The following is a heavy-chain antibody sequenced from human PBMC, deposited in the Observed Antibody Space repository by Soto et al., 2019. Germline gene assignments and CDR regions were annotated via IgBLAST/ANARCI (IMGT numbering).Heavy chain of an antibody. CDR3: AADPFFDYGSGSYYSAGMDL. J-gene: IGHJ6*02. CDR1: GFTFSGSA. CDR2: IVVGSGRT. V-gene: IGHV1-58*01. Sequence: QMKLLQSGPEVKKPGTSVRVSCKASGFTFSGSAVQWVRQARGQRLEWIGGIVVGSGRTNLEQKFQERVTITRDMSTSPAYMELGSLRSDDTAVYYCAADPFFDYGSGSYYSAGMDLWGLGTTVTVSS. D-gene: IGHD3-10*01.